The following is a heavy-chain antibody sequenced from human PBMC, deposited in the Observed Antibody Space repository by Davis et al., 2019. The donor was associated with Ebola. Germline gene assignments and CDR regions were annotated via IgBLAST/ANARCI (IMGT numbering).Heavy chain of an antibody. Sequence: MPSETLSLTCTVPGGSITNYYWTWVRQPPGKGLEWIGYIHYTGSSNYNPSLKTRVTLSIDTSKNQFSLKLSSVTAADTAVYYCARDRFGLGADYWGQGTLVTVSS. CDR2: IHYTGSS. CDR3: ARDRFGLGADY. D-gene: IGHD3/OR15-3a*01. J-gene: IGHJ4*02. V-gene: IGHV4-59*01. CDR1: GGSITNYY.